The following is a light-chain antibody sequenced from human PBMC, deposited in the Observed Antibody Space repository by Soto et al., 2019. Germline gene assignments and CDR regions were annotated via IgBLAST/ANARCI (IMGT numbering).Light chain of an antibody. V-gene: IGKV2-28*01. CDR3: LQTLQTPLT. Sequence: DIVMTQSPLSLPVTPGEPASISCRSSQSLLHSNGYNSLDWYLQKPGQSPQLLIYLGSNRASGVPDRFRGSGSGTDFTLKISRVEAEDVGVYYCLQTLQTPLTFGGGTKVEIK. J-gene: IGKJ4*01. CDR2: LGS. CDR1: QSLLHSNGYNS.